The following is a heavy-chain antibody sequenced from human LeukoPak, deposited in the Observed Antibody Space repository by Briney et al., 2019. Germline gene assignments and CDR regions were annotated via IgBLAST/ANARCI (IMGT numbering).Heavy chain of an antibody. J-gene: IGHJ4*02. Sequence: EASVKVSCKTSGYSFTDYYMHWVRQAPGQGLEWMGWINPNSGGTNYAQKFQGRVTMTRDTSISTAYMELSRLRSDDTAVYYCARDGWFGGQQIDFDYWGQGTLVTVSS. CDR1: GYSFTDYY. D-gene: IGHD3-10*01. V-gene: IGHV1-2*02. CDR3: ARDGWFGGQQIDFDY. CDR2: INPNSGGT.